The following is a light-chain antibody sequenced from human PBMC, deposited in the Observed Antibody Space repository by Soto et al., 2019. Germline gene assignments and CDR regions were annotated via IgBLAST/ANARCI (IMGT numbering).Light chain of an antibody. J-gene: IGKJ1*01. V-gene: IGKV3-15*01. CDR3: XXYNNWPPWT. CDR2: GAS. Sequence: EIVMTQSPATLSVSPGERATLSCRASQSVSSNLAWYQQKPGQAPRLLIYGASTRATGIPARFSGSGSGTXXXXXXXXXXSXXXAXYXXXXYNNWPPWTFGQGTKVEIK. CDR1: QSVSSN.